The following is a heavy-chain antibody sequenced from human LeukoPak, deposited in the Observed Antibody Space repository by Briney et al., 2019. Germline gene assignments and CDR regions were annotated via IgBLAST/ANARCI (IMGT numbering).Heavy chain of an antibody. CDR1: GVSINTYF. J-gene: IGHJ4*02. CDR2: VYYTGIT. CDR3: ASQLGGTTFH. V-gene: IGHV4-59*01. D-gene: IGHD1/OR15-1a*01. Sequence: SETLSLTCTVSGVSINTYFWSWIRQPPGKGLEWIGYVYYTGITNYNPSLKSRVSISLDTSKNQFSLRLNSVTAVETAVYYCASQLGGTTFHWGQGTLITVSS.